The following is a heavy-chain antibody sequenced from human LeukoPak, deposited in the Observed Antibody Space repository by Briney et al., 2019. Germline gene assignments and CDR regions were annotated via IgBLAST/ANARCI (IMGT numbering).Heavy chain of an antibody. D-gene: IGHD4-17*01. CDR3: VREVSGDPWHNWFDP. CDR2: VDHGGSGT. V-gene: IGHV3-74*03. Sequence: GGSLRLSCAASGFTFSSYWMHWVRQAPGKGLVWVSRVDHGGSGTAYADSVKGRFTISRNNAKNTLYLQMNSLRAEDTAVYYCVREVSGDPWHNWFDPWGQGTLVTVSS. CDR1: GFTFSSYW. J-gene: IGHJ5*02.